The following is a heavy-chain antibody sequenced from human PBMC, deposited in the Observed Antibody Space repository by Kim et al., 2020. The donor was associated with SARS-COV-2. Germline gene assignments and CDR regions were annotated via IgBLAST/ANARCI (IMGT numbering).Heavy chain of an antibody. CDR3: ARRRYSSSWYY. J-gene: IGHJ4*02. Sequence: SETLSLTCTVSGGSISSSSYYWGWIRQPPGKGLEWIGRIYYSGSTYYNPSLKSRVTISVDTSKNQFSLKLSSVTAADTAVYYCARRRYSSSWYYWGQGTLVTVSS. V-gene: IGHV4-39*01. D-gene: IGHD6-13*01. CDR1: GGSISSSSYY. CDR2: IYYSGST.